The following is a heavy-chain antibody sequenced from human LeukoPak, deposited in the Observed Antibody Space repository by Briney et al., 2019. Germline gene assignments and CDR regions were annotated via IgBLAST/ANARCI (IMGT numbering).Heavy chain of an antibody. CDR3: AKVGCSSTSCYTGHYYYGMDV. J-gene: IGHJ6*02. Sequence: PSETLSLTCTVSGGSISSGGYYWSWVRQAPGKGLEWVSAISGSGGSTYYADSVKGRFTISRDNSKNTLYLQMNSLRAEDTAVYYCAKVGCSSTSCYTGHYYYGMDVWGQGTTVTVSS. CDR1: GGSISSGGYY. D-gene: IGHD2-2*02. CDR2: ISGSGGST. V-gene: IGHV3-23*01.